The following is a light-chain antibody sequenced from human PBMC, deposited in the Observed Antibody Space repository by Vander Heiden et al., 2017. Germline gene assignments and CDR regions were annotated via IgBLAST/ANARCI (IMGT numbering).Light chain of an antibody. CDR1: SGSVSTDNY. CDR2: TTN. CDR3: ALNVGSGIRV. V-gene: IGLV8-61*01. J-gene: IGLJ3*02. Sequence: QTVVTQEPSFSVSPGGTVTLTCALSSGSVSTDNYPSWYQQTPGQAPRTLIYTTNTRSSGVPDRFSGSILGNKAALTITGAQTEDECDYYCALNVGSGIRVFGGGTKLTVL.